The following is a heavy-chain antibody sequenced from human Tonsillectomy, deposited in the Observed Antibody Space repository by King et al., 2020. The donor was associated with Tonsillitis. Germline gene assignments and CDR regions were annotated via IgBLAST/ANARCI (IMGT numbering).Heavy chain of an antibody. CDR3: ARLEDYGHPPSHSDY. J-gene: IGHJ4*02. CDR1: GYSFTSYW. D-gene: IGHD4-17*01. CDR2: IYPGDSDT. Sequence: QLVQSGAEVKKPGESLKISCKDSGYSFTSYWIGWVRQMPGKGLEWMGIIYPGDSDTRYSPSFQGQVPIPADKSISTAYLQWSSLKASATAIYYCARLEDYGHPPSHSDYGGQGTVVTVSS. V-gene: IGHV5-51*01.